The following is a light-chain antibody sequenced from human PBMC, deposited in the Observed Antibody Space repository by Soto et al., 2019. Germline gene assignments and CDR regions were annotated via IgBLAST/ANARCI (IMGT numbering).Light chain of an antibody. CDR3: QHYGSSPLT. Sequence: IVLTQSPGTLSLSPGERATLSCRASQSVSGSHLAWYQQKPGQAPRLLLYSASTRATGIPDRFSGSGSGTDFTLTISRVEPEDFAVFYCQHYGSSPLTFGGGTKVEIK. J-gene: IGKJ4*01. V-gene: IGKV3-20*01. CDR2: SAS. CDR1: QSVSGSH.